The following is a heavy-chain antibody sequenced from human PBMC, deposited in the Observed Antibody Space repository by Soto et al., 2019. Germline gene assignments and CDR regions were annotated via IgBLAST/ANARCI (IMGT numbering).Heavy chain of an antibody. CDR3: EHSPQVTVTTYFFDN. CDR2: LYWVDDK. Sequence: QITLKESGPTLVKPTQTLTLTCSFSGFSLSTSGVGVGWFRQPPGQALEWLALLYWVDDKRYRPSLKSRLTVTKDPSKTSMVLTMTNVDPADTATYYCEHSPQVTVTTYFFDNWVQGTLVTVSS. D-gene: IGHD4-17*01. J-gene: IGHJ4*02. V-gene: IGHV2-5*02. CDR1: GFSLSTSGVG.